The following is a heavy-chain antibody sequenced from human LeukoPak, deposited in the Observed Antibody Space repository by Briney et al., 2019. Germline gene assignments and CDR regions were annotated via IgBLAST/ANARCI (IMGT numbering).Heavy chain of an antibody. D-gene: IGHD3-10*02. CDR1: GFTFDDYT. CDR3: AELGITMIGGV. V-gene: IGHV3-48*03. Sequence: GGSLRLSCAASGFTFDDYTMNWVRQAPGKGLEWVSYISSSGSTIYYADSVKGRFTISRDNAKNSLYLQMNSLRAEDTAVYYCAELGITMIGGVWGKGTTVTISS. CDR2: ISSSGSTI. J-gene: IGHJ6*04.